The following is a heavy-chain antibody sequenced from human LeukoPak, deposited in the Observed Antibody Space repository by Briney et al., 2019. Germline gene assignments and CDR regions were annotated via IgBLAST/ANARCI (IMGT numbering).Heavy chain of an antibody. Sequence: GASVKVSCKASGYTFTSYGISWVRQAPGQGLEWMGWISDYNGNTNYAQKLQGRVTMTTDTSTSTAYMELRSLRSDDTAVYYCARHFKVRGVRLFYYYMDVWGKGTTVTVSS. J-gene: IGHJ6*03. D-gene: IGHD3-10*01. V-gene: IGHV1-18*01. CDR2: ISDYNGNT. CDR3: ARHFKVRGVRLFYYYMDV. CDR1: GYTFTSYG.